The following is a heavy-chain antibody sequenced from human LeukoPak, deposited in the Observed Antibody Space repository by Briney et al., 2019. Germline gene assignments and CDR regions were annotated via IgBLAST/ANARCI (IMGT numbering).Heavy chain of an antibody. Sequence: GGSLRLSCAASGFTFSSYAMSWVRQAPGKGLEWVSAISGSGGSTYYADSVKGRFTISRDNSKNTLYLQMNSLRAEDTAVYYCAKVTRIAVAGMAFDYWGQGTLVTVSS. D-gene: IGHD6-19*01. CDR3: AKVTRIAVAGMAFDY. CDR1: GFTFSSYA. CDR2: ISGSGGST. V-gene: IGHV3-23*01. J-gene: IGHJ4*02.